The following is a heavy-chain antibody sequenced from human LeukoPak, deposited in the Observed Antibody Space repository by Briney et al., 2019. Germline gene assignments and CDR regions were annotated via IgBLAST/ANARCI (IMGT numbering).Heavy chain of an antibody. J-gene: IGHJ3*02. V-gene: IGHV4-39*01. Sequence: PSEPLSLTCTLSGGSISCTTYYWRWIRQPPGEGLEWIGSIYHSENIYYNPSLKSRDTISVDPANTQSSLKLSAVSGADTAVHFCARHDSSGPYNAFDIWGQGTMVTASS. D-gene: IGHD3-22*01. CDR2: IYHSENI. CDR3: ARHDSSGPYNAFDI. CDR1: GGSISCTTYY.